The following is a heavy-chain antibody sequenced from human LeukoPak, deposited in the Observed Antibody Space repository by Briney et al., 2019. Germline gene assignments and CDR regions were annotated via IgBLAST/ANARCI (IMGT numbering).Heavy chain of an antibody. CDR2: IYTNGDT. D-gene: IGHD1-26*01. CDR1: GFSVGSKY. J-gene: IGHJ4*02. CDR3: ARESGSYEE. V-gene: IGHV3-53*01. Sequence: GGSLRLSCAVSGFSVGSKYMSWVRQAPGKRLEWVSVIYTNGDTYDADAVKGRFTISRDDSENTVYLQMNSLRAEDTAMYYCARESGSYEEWGQGTLVTVSS.